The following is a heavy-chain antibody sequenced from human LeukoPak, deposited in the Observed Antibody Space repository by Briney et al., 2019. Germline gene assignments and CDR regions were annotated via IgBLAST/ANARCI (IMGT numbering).Heavy chain of an antibody. J-gene: IGHJ3*02. CDR2: ISWNSGSI. D-gene: IGHD1-26*01. CDR3: AKDATWAHDAFDI. CDR1: GFTFYDYA. Sequence: GGSLRLSCAASGFTFYDYAMHWVRHAPGKGLEWVSGISWNSGSIGYADSVKGRFTISRDNAKNSLYLQMNSLRAEDTALYYCAKDATWAHDAFDIWGQGTMVTVSS. V-gene: IGHV3-9*01.